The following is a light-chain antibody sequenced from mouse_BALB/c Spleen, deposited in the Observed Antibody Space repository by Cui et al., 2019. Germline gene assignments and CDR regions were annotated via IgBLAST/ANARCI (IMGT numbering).Light chain of an antibody. Sequence: DIVITQSHKFMSTSVADRVSITCKASQDVGTAVAWYQQKPGQSPKLLIYWAATRHTGVPDRFTGSGSGTDFTLTISNVQSEDLADYFCQQYSSYPLTFGAGTKLELK. CDR1: QDVGTA. CDR3: QQYSSYPLT. J-gene: IGKJ5*01. CDR2: WAA. V-gene: IGKV6-23*01.